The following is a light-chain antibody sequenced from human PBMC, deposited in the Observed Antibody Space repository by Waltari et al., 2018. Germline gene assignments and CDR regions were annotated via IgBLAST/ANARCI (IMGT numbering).Light chain of an antibody. V-gene: IGKV3-15*01. Sequence: EVVLTQSPATLSLSPGERAPLYCRASQSVSVNLAWYQQRPGQAPRILLYSASTRATGSPARFSGSGSGTEFTRTISSLESEDFAVYYCQQSHNWPPLTFGGGTKVEIK. CDR2: SAS. J-gene: IGKJ4*01. CDR3: QQSHNWPPLT. CDR1: QSVSVN.